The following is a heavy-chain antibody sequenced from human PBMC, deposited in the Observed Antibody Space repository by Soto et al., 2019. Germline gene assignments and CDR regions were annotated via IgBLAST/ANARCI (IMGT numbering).Heavy chain of an antibody. J-gene: IGHJ4*02. V-gene: IGHV4-59*08. Sequence: QVQLQESGPGLVKPSETLSLNCTVSGGSISSYYWSWIRQPPGKGLEWIGYIYYSGSTNYNPSLKSRVTISVDTSKNQFSLKLSSVTAADTAVYYCARHQGYCCGGSCSIDYWGQGTLVTVSS. CDR1: GGSISSYY. CDR2: IYYSGST. D-gene: IGHD2-15*01. CDR3: ARHQGYCCGGSCSIDY.